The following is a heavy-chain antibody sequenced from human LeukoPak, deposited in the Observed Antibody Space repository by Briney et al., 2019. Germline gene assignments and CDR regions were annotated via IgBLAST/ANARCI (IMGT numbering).Heavy chain of an antibody. CDR2: IYSGGST. D-gene: IGHD3-9*01. J-gene: IGHJ6*03. V-gene: IGHV3-66*04. Sequence: GGSLRLSCAASEFSVGSNYMTWVRQAPGKGLEWVSLIYSGGSTYYADSVKGRFTISRDNSKNTLYLQMNSLRAEDTAVYYCAKRREYYDILTGSALDVWGKGTTVTISS. CDR3: AKRREYYDILTGSALDV. CDR1: EFSVGSNY.